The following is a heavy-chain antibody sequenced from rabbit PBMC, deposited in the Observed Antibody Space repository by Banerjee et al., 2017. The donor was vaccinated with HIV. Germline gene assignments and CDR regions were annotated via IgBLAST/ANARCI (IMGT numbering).Heavy chain of an antibody. J-gene: IGHJ4*01. CDR3: ARDLVAVIGWNFNL. Sequence: QSLEESGGGLVKPERSLKLSCTASGFSFSNKAVMCWVRQAPGKGLEWIACINAITGKAVYASWAKGRFIMSRTSSTTVTLQMTSLTAADTATYFCARDLVAVIGWNFNLWGQGTLVTVS. CDR2: INAITGKA. V-gene: IGHV1S40*01. D-gene: IGHD1-1*01. CDR1: GFSFSNKAV.